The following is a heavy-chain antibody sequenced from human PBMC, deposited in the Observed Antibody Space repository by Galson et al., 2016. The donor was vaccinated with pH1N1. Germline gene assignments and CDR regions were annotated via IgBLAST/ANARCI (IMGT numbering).Heavy chain of an antibody. V-gene: IGHV1-8*01. D-gene: IGHD2/OR15-2a*01. CDR3: ARESLNEYSPCGVDV. Sequence: SVKVSCKASGYTFTSYDINWVRQATGQGLEWMGWMNPNSGDTGYAQKFQGRVTMTRNTSISTAYMDLSSLRFEDTAVYYCARESLNEYSPCGVDVGGQGTTLTGSS. J-gene: IGHJ6*02. CDR2: MNPNSGDT. CDR1: GYTFTSYD.